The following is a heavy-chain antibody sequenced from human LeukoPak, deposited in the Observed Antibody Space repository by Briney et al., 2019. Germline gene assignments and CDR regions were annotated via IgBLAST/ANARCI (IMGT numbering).Heavy chain of an antibody. CDR2: IYYSNT. CDR3: ARLKYGDYGLYYFDY. Sequence: SETLSLTCTVSGGSISSYYWSWIRQPPGKGLESIGYIYYSNTNYNPSLKSRVTISADTSKNQFSLKLSSVTAADTAVYYCARLKYGDYGLYYFDYWGQGTLVTVSS. V-gene: IGHV4-59*08. J-gene: IGHJ4*02. D-gene: IGHD4-17*01. CDR1: GGSISSYY.